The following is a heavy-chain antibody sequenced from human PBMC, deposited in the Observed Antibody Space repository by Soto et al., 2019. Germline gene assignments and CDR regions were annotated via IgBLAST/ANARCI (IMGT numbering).Heavy chain of an antibody. CDR1: GGSFSGYY. CDR3: ARFYGITIFGVLIKAVPYLYGMDV. J-gene: IGHJ6*02. CDR2: INHSGST. D-gene: IGHD3-3*01. Sequence: SETLSLTCAVYGGSFSGYYWSWIRQPPGKGLEWIGEINHSGSTNYNPSLKSRVTISVDTSKNQFSLKLSSVTAADTAVYYCARFYGITIFGVLIKAVPYLYGMDVWGQGTTVTVSS. V-gene: IGHV4-34*01.